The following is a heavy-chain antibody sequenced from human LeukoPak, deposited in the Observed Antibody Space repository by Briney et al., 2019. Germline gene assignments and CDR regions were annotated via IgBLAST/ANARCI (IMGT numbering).Heavy chain of an antibody. D-gene: IGHD3-22*01. J-gene: IGHJ4*02. CDR3: ARSPYYYDSSGYTFDY. Sequence: SVKVSCKASGGTFSSYAISWVRQAPGQGLEWMGGIIPIFGTANYAQTFQGRVTITADESTSTAYMELSSLRSEDTAVYYCARSPYYYDSSGYTFDYWGQGTLVTVSS. V-gene: IGHV1-69*01. CDR1: GGTFSSYA. CDR2: IIPIFGTA.